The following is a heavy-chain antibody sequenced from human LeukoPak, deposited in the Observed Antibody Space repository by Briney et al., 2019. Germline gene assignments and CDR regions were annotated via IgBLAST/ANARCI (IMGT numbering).Heavy chain of an antibody. CDR3: ATKVGVVAAADYGDYADY. D-gene: IGHD2-15*01. CDR1: GYTLTELS. Sequence: ASVKVSCKVSGYTLTELSMHWVRQAPGKGLEWMGGFDPEDGETIYAQKFQGRVTMTEDTSTDTAYMELSSLRSEDTAVYYCATKVGVVAAADYGDYADYWGQGTLVTVSS. V-gene: IGHV1-24*01. CDR2: FDPEDGET. J-gene: IGHJ4*02.